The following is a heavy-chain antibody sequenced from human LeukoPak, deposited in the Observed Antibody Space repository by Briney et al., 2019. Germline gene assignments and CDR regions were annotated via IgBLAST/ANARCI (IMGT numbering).Heavy chain of an antibody. Sequence: GKSLRLSCAASGFTFNNYGMHWVRQAPGKGLEWVAVISYDGRNIHYPDSVKGRFTISRDISTDTLWLQMDSLRTEDTAVYYCARVRYCSSTTCRGAFDIWGQGTMVTVSS. V-gene: IGHV3-30*03. CDR1: GFTFNNYG. D-gene: IGHD2-2*01. CDR3: ARVRYCSSTTCRGAFDI. CDR2: ISYDGRNI. J-gene: IGHJ3*02.